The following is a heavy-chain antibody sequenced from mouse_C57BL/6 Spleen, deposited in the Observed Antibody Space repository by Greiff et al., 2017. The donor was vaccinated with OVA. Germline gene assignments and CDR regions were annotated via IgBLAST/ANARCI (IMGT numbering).Heavy chain of an antibody. J-gene: IGHJ1*03. D-gene: IGHD1-1*01. CDR3: AREGISSYYYGSSYDWYFDV. CDR2: ISDGGSYS. V-gene: IGHV5-4*01. Sequence: EVQLVESGGGLVKPGGSLKLSCAASGFTFSSYAMSWVRQTPEKRLEWVATISDGGSYSYYPDNVTGRFTISRANAKNNLYQQMSHLKSEDTAMYYCAREGISSYYYGSSYDWYFDVWGTGTTVTVSS. CDR1: GFTFSSYA.